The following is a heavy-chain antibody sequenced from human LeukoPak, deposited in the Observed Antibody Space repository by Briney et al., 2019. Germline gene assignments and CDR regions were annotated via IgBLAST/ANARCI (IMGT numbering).Heavy chain of an antibody. CDR2: ISWNSGSI. V-gene: IGHV3-9*01. CDR1: GFTFDDYA. CDR3: AKDIGADYYYGMDV. J-gene: IGHJ6*02. D-gene: IGHD4/OR15-4a*01. Sequence: GRSLRLSCAPSGFTFDDYAMHWARQAPGEGLEWDSGISWNSGSIGYADSVKGRFTISRDNAKNSLYLQMNSLRAEDTALYYCAKDIGADYYYGMDVWGQGTTVTVSS.